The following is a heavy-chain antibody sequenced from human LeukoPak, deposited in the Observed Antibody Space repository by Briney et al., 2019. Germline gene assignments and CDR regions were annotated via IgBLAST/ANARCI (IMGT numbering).Heavy chain of an antibody. Sequence: ASVKVSCKAFGYTFTSNYMHWVRQAPGQGPEWMGVISPSGGSTTYAQKFQGRVTMTRDMSTSTVYMELSSLRSEDTAVYYCARAPKVVQLERLGAEFDYWGQGTLVTVSS. CDR1: GYTFTSNY. V-gene: IGHV1-46*01. CDR3: ARAPKVVQLERLGAEFDY. D-gene: IGHD1-1*01. CDR2: ISPSGGST. J-gene: IGHJ4*02.